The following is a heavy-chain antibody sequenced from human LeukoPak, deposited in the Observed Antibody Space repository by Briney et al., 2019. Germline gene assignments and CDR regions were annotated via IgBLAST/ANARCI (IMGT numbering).Heavy chain of an antibody. CDR2: INPTVGTS. CDR3: AAQLGYCSGGSCYSEAFDF. CDR1: GDTFSSYV. D-gene: IGHD2-15*01. Sequence: SVKVSCKASGDTFSSYVVSWVRQAPGQGLEWMGGINPTVGTSNYAQKFQGRVKIITDQITSTAYMQLSSLTSEDTAVYYCAAQLGYCSGGSCYSEAFDFWGQGTMVTVAS. V-gene: IGHV1-69*05. J-gene: IGHJ3*01.